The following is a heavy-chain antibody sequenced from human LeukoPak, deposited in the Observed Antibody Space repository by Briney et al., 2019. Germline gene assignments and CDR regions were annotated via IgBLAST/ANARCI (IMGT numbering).Heavy chain of an antibody. CDR3: ARDSGTTGEVKFDP. V-gene: IGHV4-4*07. CDR1: GGSISSYY. CDR2: IYTSGTI. J-gene: IGHJ5*02. Sequence: SETLSLTCTVSGGSISSYYWSWIRQPAGTALEWSGRIYTSGTITYNPSLKSRVTMSVDTSRNQFSLKLSSVTAADTAVYYCARDSGTTGEVKFDPRGQGTLVTVSS. D-gene: IGHD3-10*01.